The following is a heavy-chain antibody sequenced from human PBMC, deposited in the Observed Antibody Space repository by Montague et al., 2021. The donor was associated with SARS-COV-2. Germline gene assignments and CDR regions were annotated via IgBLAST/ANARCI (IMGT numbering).Heavy chain of an antibody. CDR1: GFSIGSGDY. CDR2: IYNSGTT. V-gene: IGHV4-38-2*02. CDR3: VREKAGGFRNVFDI. J-gene: IGHJ3*02. Sequence: SETLSLTCTVSGFSIGSGDYWGWIRQPPGKGLEWIGSIYNSGTTYYNPSLQSRLTMSIDTSTNQFSLRLTSVTAADTAVFFCVREKAGGFRNVFDIWGQGTTVTVSS.